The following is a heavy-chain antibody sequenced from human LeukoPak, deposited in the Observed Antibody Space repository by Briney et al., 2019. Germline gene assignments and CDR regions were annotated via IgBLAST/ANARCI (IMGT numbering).Heavy chain of an antibody. CDR3: ARGNVNTAWNYFGMDV. V-gene: IGHV4-59*11. CDR1: GGSISSHF. Sequence: SETLSLTCTVSGGSISSHFWSWVRQPPGKGLELIAYIYSTGNINYNPSLKSRVSMSVDTSKNQFSLNLNYVTAPDTAVYYCARGNVNTAWNYFGMDVWGQGTTVTVSS. J-gene: IGHJ6*02. CDR2: IYSTGNI. D-gene: IGHD5-18*01.